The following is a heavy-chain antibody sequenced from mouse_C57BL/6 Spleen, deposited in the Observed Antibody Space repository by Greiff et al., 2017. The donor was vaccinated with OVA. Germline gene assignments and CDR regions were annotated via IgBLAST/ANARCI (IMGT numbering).Heavy chain of an antibody. Sequence: EVKLVESGGGLVKPGGSLKLSCAASGFTFSSYAMSWVRQTPEKRLEWVATISDGGSYTYYPDNVKGRFTISRDNAKNNLYLQMSHLKSEDTAMYYCARDWYERDYYAMDYWGQGTSVTVSS. J-gene: IGHJ4*01. D-gene: IGHD1-1*02. CDR3: ARDWYERDYYAMDY. CDR2: ISDGGSYT. CDR1: GFTFSSYA. V-gene: IGHV5-4*01.